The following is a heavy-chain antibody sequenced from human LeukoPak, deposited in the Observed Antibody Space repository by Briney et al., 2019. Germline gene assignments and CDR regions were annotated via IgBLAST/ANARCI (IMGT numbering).Heavy chain of an antibody. J-gene: IGHJ4*02. CDR1: GFTFSSYW. CDR2: IKQDGSEK. CDR3: ARNKVGDYGDYVGYFDY. Sequence: GGSLRLSCAASGFTFSSYWMSWVRQAPGKGLEWVANIKQDGSEKYYVDSVKGRFTISRDNAKNSLYLQMNSLRAEDTAVYYCARNKVGDYGDYVGYFDYWGQGTLVTVSS. V-gene: IGHV3-7*01. D-gene: IGHD4-17*01.